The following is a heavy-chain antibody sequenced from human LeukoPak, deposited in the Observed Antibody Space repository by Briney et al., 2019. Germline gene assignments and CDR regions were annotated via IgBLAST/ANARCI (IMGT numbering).Heavy chain of an antibody. CDR2: MNPNSDNT. J-gene: IGHJ6*03. CDR1: GYTFTNYD. CDR3: ARGPATSYYCIDV. Sequence: ASVKVSCKASGYTFTNYDINWVRQATGQGLEWMGWMNPNSDNTGYAQKFQGRVTITRNTSISTAYMELSSLRSEDTAVYYCARGPATSYYCIDVWGKGTTVTVSS. V-gene: IGHV1-8*03.